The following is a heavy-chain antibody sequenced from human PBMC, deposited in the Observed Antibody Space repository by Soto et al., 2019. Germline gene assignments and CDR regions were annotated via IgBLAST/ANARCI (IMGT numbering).Heavy chain of an antibody. D-gene: IGHD3-10*01. CDR3: ARVGMVRGVIITGFDY. V-gene: IGHV3-21*01. Sequence: EVQLVESGGGLVEPGGSLRLSCAASGFTFSSYSMNWVRQAPGKGLEWVSSISSSSSYIYYADSVKGRFTISRDNAKNSLYLQMNSLRAEDTAVYYCARVGMVRGVIITGFDYWGQGTLVTVSS. CDR1: GFTFSSYS. CDR2: ISSSSSYI. J-gene: IGHJ4*02.